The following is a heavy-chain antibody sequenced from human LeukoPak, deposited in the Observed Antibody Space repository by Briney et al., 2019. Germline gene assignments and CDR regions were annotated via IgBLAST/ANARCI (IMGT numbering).Heavy chain of an antibody. D-gene: IGHD6-13*01. V-gene: IGHV3-23*01. CDR1: GFTFSSYA. CDR2: ISGSGGST. Sequence: TGVSLRLSCAASGFTFSSYAMSWVRQAPGKGLEWVSAISGSGGSTYYADSVKGRFTISRDNSKNTLYLQMNSLRAEDTAVYYCAKSQGWQLVCDYWGQGTLVTVSS. CDR3: AKSQGWQLVCDY. J-gene: IGHJ4*02.